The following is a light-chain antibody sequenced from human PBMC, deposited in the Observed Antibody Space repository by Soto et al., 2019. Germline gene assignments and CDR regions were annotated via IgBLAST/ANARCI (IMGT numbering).Light chain of an antibody. CDR3: SSYTGSSLLV. V-gene: IGLV2-14*01. J-gene: IGLJ3*02. CDR2: DVS. Sequence: QPVLTQPASVSGSPGQSITISCTGTSSDVGAYNYVSWYQQHPGKAPKLMIYDVSNRPSGVSNRFSGSRSGNTASLTISGLQAEDEADYYCSSYTGSSLLVFGGGTKLTVL. CDR1: SSDVGAYNY.